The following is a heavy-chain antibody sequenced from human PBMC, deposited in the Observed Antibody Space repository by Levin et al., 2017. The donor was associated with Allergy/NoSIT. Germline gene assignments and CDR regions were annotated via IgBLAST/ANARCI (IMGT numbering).Heavy chain of an antibody. Sequence: SSETLSLTCTVSGGSISSYYWSWIRQPAGKGLEWIGRIYTSGSTNYNPSLKSRVTMSVDTSKNQFSLKLSSVTAADTAVYYCASQGVWFGEFEDYYYGMDVWGQGTTVTVSS. CDR3: ASQGVWFGEFEDYYYGMDV. V-gene: IGHV4-4*07. CDR1: GGSISSYY. D-gene: IGHD3-10*01. J-gene: IGHJ6*02. CDR2: IYTSGST.